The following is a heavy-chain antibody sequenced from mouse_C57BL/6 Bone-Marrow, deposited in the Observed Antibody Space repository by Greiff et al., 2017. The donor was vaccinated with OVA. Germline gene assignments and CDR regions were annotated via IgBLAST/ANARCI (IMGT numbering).Heavy chain of an antibody. CDR2: IDPSDSYT. CDR1: GYTFTSYW. D-gene: IGHD1-1*01. Sequence: VKLQQSGAELVKPGASVKLSCKASGYTFTSYWMQWVKQRPGQGLAWIGEIDPSDSYTNYNQKFKGKATLTVDTSSSTAYMQLSSLTSEDSAVYYCAREGDYYGSSLDYFDYWGQGTTLTVSS. J-gene: IGHJ2*01. CDR3: AREGDYYGSSLDYFDY. V-gene: IGHV1-50*01.